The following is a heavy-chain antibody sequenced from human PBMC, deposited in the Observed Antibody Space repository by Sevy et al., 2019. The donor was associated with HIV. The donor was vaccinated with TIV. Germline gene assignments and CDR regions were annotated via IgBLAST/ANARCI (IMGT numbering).Heavy chain of an antibody. CDR3: ARSVYGSGTYLNDY. V-gene: IGHV1-2*02. J-gene: IGHJ4*02. Sequence: ASVKVSCKASGYTFTGYYMHWVRQAPGQGLEWMRWVDPNSGGTNYGQKFQGRVTMTSDTSISTAYMELSGLRSDDTAVYYCARSVYGSGTYLNDYWGQGTLVTVSS. CDR1: GYTFTGYY. D-gene: IGHD3-10*01. CDR2: VDPNSGGT.